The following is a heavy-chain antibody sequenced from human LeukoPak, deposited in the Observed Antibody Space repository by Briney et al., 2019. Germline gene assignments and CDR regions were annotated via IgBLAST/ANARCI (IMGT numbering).Heavy chain of an antibody. D-gene: IGHD3-22*01. Sequence: GSLRLSRGASGFPFSRYAMAWVPQASGKGLEWVPGIRGTGSSTYYADSVKGRFTISRDNSKSTLYLQMNSLRAEDTAIYFCTKEYDYSGYLGQGRGYFDYWGQGTLVTVSS. CDR1: GFPFSRYA. CDR3: TKEYDYSGYLGQGRGYFDY. J-gene: IGHJ4*02. CDR2: IRGTGSST. V-gene: IGHV3-23*01.